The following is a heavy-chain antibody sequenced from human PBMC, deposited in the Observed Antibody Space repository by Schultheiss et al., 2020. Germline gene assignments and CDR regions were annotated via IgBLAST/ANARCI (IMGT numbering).Heavy chain of an antibody. CDR2: ISGSGGST. D-gene: IGHD6-13*01. V-gene: IGHV3-23*01. CDR3: ARGLHSSSWYLGDY. CDR1: GFTFSSYS. J-gene: IGHJ4*02. Sequence: GGSLRLSCAASGFTFSSYSMNWVRQAPGKGLEWVSAISGSGGSTYYADSVKGRFTISRDNSKNTLYLQMNSLRAEDTAVYYCARGLHSSSWYLGDYWGQGTLVTVSS.